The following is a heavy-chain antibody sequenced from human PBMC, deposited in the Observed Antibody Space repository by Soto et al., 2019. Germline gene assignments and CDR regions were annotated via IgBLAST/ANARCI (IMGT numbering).Heavy chain of an antibody. CDR1: GFTFTTYA. CDR2: ISGSGGST. Sequence: EVQVLESGGGLVQPWGSLRLSCVASGFTFTTYAMTWVRQAPGKGLEWVSIISGSGGSTHYADSVKGRFIISRDNSKNTLYLQMTGLRAEDTAVYYCAKTGFGRYCSSTSCVHFDYWGQGTLVTVSS. V-gene: IGHV3-23*01. D-gene: IGHD2-2*01. CDR3: AKTGFGRYCSSTSCVHFDY. J-gene: IGHJ4*02.